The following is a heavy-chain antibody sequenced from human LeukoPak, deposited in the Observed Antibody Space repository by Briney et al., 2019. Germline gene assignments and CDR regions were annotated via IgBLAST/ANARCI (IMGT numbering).Heavy chain of an antibody. CDR3: AKGAVGWLHPCDY. CDR1: GGTFSGYA. D-gene: IGHD5-24*01. CDR2: IIPIFGTA. V-gene: IGHV1-69*13. J-gene: IGHJ4*02. Sequence: GASVKVSCKASGGTFSGYAISWVRQAPGQGLEWMGGIIPIFGTANYAQKFQGRVTITADESTSTAYMELSSLRSEDTAVYYCAKGAVGWLHPCDYWGQGTLVTVSS.